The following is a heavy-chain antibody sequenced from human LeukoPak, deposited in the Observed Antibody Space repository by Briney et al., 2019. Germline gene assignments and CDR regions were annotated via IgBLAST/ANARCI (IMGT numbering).Heavy chain of an antibody. J-gene: IGHJ2*01. CDR3: AAIVVPAAPYWYFDL. CDR2: IYYSGST. V-gene: IGHV4-39*05. Sequence: SETPSLTCTVSSGSISSSSYYWGWIRQPPGKGLEWIGSIYYSGSTYYNPSLKSRVTISVDTSKNQFSLKLSSVTAADTAVYYCAAIVVPAAPYWYFDLWGRGTLATVSS. D-gene: IGHD2-2*01. CDR1: SGSISSSSYY.